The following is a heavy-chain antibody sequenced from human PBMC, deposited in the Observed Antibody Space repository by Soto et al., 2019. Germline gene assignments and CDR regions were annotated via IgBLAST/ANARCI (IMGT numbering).Heavy chain of an antibody. D-gene: IGHD3-10*01. CDR3: ARVRGSGPLDY. V-gene: IGHV1-69*02. Sequence: QVQLVQSGAEVKKPGSSVKVSCKASGGTFSSYTISWVRQAPGQGLEWMGRLIPILGIANYAQKFQGRVTITADKSTSTAYMELSSLRPEDTAVYYCARVRGSGPLDYWGQGTLVTVSS. J-gene: IGHJ4*02. CDR1: GGTFSSYT. CDR2: LIPILGIA.